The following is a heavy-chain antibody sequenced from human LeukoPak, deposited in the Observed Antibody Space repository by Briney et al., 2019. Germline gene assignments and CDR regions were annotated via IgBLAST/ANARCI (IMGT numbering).Heavy chain of an antibody. CDR1: GYTFTSYY. Sequence: ASVKVSCKASGYTFTSYYMHWVRQAPGQGLEWMGIINPSGGSTSYAQKFQGRVTMTRDTSTSTVYMELSSLRSEDTAVYYCATAYYVWGSYRNNWFDPWGQGTLVTVSS. J-gene: IGHJ5*02. D-gene: IGHD3-16*02. CDR3: ATAYYVWGSYRNNWFDP. V-gene: IGHV1-46*01. CDR2: INPSGGST.